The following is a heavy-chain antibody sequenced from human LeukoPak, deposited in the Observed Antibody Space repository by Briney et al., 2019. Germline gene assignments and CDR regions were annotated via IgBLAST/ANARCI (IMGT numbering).Heavy chain of an antibody. D-gene: IGHD4-11*01. CDR1: GGSISSYY. CDR3: ARETVGYYMDV. V-gene: IGHV4-59*01. J-gene: IGHJ6*03. Sequence: SETLSLTCTVSGGSISSYYWSWIRQPPGKGLEWIGYIYYSGSTNYNPSLKSRVTISVDTSKNQFSLKLSSVTAADTAVYYCARETVGYYMDVWGKGTTATISS. CDR2: IYYSGST.